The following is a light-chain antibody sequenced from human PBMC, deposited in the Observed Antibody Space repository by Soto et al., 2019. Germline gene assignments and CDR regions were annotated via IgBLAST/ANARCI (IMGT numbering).Light chain of an antibody. CDR3: CSYAVTFSV. J-gene: IGLJ1*01. Sequence: QSVLTQPRSVSGSPGQSVTISCTGPSIDVGGSNYVSWYQQHPGKAPKLMIYDVSERPSGVPDRFSGSKSGNTASLTISGLQAEDEADYYCCSYAVTFSVFGTGTKLTVL. V-gene: IGLV2-11*01. CDR1: SIDVGGSNY. CDR2: DVS.